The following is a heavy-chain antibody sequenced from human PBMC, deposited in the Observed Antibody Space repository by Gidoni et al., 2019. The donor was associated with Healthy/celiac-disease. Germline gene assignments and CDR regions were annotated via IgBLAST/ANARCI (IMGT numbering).Heavy chain of an antibody. D-gene: IGHD6-19*01. CDR1: GFTFSSDS. CDR2: SSRSSSYI. Sequence: EVQLVESGGGLVKPGGSPRLSCAASGFTFSSDSMNWVRPAPGKGLEWVSSSSRSSSYIYYADSLKGGFTISRDNAKNSLYLQMNSLRAEDTAVYYCARVPSSGWPEGVDYWGQGTLVTVSS. V-gene: IGHV3-21*01. CDR3: ARVPSSGWPEGVDY. J-gene: IGHJ4*02.